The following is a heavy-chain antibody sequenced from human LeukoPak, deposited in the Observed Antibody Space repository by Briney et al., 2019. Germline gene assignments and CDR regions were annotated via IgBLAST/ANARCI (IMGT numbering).Heavy chain of an antibody. CDR3: ARVRAAATYYFDY. V-gene: IGHV4-59*01. J-gene: IGHJ4*02. D-gene: IGHD2-15*01. CDR1: GGSISSYY. CDR2: IYYSGST. Sequence: SETLSLTCTVSGGSISSYYWSWIRQPPGKGLEWIGYIYYSGSTNYNPSLKSRVTISVDTSKNQFSLKLSSVTAADTAVYYCARVRAAATYYFDYRGRGTLVTVSS.